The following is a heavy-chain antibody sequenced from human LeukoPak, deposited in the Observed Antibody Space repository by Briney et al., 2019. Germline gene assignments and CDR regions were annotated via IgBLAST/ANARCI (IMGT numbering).Heavy chain of an antibody. V-gene: IGHV1-18*03. J-gene: IGHJ4*02. CDR2: ISAYNGNT. CDR3: ARGIWSTTLTAYYLDY. Sequence: ASVKVSCKASGYTFTSYGISWVRQAPGQGLEWMGWISAYNGNTNYARKLQGRVTMTTDTSTSTAYMELSSLRSDDMAVYYCARGIWSTTLTAYYLDYWGQGTLVTVSS. CDR1: GYTFTSYG. D-gene: IGHD2-21*02.